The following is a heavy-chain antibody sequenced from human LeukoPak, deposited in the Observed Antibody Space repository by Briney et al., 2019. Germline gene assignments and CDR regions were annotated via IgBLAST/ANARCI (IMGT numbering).Heavy chain of an antibody. Sequence: PGGSLRLSCAASGFTFSSNYMSWVRQAPGKGLEWVSYISSSSSTIYYADSVKGRFTISRDNAKNSLYLQMNSLRAEDTAVYYYARDMAIVAVPGRFDPWGQGTLVTVSS. J-gene: IGHJ5*02. CDR1: GFTFSSNY. CDR3: ARDMAIVAVPGRFDP. D-gene: IGHD2-15*01. V-gene: IGHV3-48*04. CDR2: ISSSSSTI.